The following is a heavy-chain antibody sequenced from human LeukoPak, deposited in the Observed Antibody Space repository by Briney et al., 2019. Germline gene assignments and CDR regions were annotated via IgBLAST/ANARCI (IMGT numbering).Heavy chain of an antibody. CDR1: GGTFSSYA. CDR2: IIPIFGTA. D-gene: IGHD2-2*01. V-gene: IGHV1-69*05. CDR3: ARDNAPSRHYYCYMDV. J-gene: IGHJ6*03. Sequence: SVKVSCKASGGTFSSYAISWVRQAPGQGLEWMGGIIPIFGTANYAQKFQGRVTITTDESTSTAYMELSSLRYEDTAVYYCARDNAPSRHYYCYMDVWGKGTTVTVSS.